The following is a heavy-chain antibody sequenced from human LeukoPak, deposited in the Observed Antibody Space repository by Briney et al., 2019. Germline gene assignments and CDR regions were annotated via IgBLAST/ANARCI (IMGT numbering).Heavy chain of an antibody. Sequence: GRSLRLSCAASGFTFSSYAMHWVRQAPGKGLEWVAVISYDGSNKYYADSVKGRFTIFRDNSKNTLYLQMNSLRAEDTAVYYCRVAAYYFDYWGQGTLVTVSS. CDR3: RVAAYYFDY. CDR2: ISYDGSNK. J-gene: IGHJ4*02. V-gene: IGHV3-30-3*01. CDR1: GFTFSSYA. D-gene: IGHD6-19*01.